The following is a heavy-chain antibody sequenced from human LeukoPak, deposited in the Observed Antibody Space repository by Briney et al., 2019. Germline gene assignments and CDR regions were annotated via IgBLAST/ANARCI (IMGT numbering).Heavy chain of an antibody. D-gene: IGHD6-13*01. CDR2: IWYDGSKK. Sequence: GRSLRLSCAASGYTFSSYGMHWVRQAPGKGLEWVAYIWYDGSKKEYVDSVKGRFTISRDDSKNTLYLQMNSLRVEDTAVYYCARDSGYIATWYDYWGQGTLVTVSS. CDR1: GYTFSSYG. CDR3: ARDSGYIATWYDY. J-gene: IGHJ4*02. V-gene: IGHV3-33*01.